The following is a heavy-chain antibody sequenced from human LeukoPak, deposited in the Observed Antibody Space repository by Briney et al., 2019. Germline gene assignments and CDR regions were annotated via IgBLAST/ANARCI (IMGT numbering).Heavy chain of an antibody. Sequence: SETLSLTCAVYGGSFSGYYWSWIRQSPGKGLEWIGEINHSGSTNYNPSLKSRVTISVDTSKNQFSLKLSSVTAADTAVYYCARLGLDPGPGDYWGQGTLVTVSS. J-gene: IGHJ4*02. CDR2: INHSGST. CDR3: ARLGLDPGPGDY. CDR1: GGSFSGYY. V-gene: IGHV4-34*01.